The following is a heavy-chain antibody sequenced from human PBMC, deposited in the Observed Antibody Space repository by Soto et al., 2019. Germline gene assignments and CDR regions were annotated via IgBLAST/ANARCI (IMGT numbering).Heavy chain of an antibody. CDR1: GYSSRSGYY. D-gene: IGHD6-19*01. CDR2: IYHSGGT. Sequence: KTSETLSLTCAVSGYSSRSGYYWAWIRQPPGKGLEYIGSIYHSGGTFYNPSLKSRITMSVDTSKKQFSLGLTAVTAADTAVYFCAGTDSYTSGLDYWGQGTVVTVSS. CDR3: AGTDSYTSGLDY. J-gene: IGHJ4*02. V-gene: IGHV4-38-2*01.